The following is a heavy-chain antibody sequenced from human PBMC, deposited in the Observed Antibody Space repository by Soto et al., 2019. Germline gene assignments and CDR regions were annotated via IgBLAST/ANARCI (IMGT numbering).Heavy chain of an antibody. V-gene: IGHV5-51*01. Sequence: RESLKISCKGSGYYFTSYWIGWVRHMPGKGLEWMGIIYPSDSDTRYSPSFQGQVTISVDKSISTAYLQWSSLKASDTAMYYCARQAFYASGSYYIDYWGQGTLVTVSS. CDR1: GYYFTSYW. CDR2: IYPSDSDT. D-gene: IGHD3-10*01. J-gene: IGHJ4*02. CDR3: ARQAFYASGSYYIDY.